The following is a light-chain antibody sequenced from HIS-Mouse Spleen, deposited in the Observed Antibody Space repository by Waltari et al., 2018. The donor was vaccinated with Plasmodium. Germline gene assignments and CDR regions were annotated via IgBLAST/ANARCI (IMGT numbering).Light chain of an antibody. J-gene: IGLJ3*02. CDR1: ALTKQY. Sequence: SYELTQPPSVSVSPGQTARTTCPGDALTKQYAFCCQQKPGQAPVLVLYKDSERPPGSPERFSGSSSGTTVTLTISGVQAEDEADYYCQSADSSGTPNWVFGGGTKLTVL. CDR3: QSADSSGTPNWV. V-gene: IGLV3-25*03. CDR2: KDS.